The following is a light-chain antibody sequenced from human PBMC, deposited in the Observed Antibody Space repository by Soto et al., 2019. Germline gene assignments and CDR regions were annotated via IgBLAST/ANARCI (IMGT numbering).Light chain of an antibody. CDR1: QSVSNNY. CDR3: QQYGGSGT. CDR2: GAS. Sequence: EIVMTQSPATLSVSPGERATLSCRASQSVSNNYLAWYQQKPGQAPRLLIYGASNRATGIPDRFSGSGSGTDFTLTISRLEPEDFAVYYCQQYGGSGTFGQGTKVDIK. V-gene: IGKV3-20*01. J-gene: IGKJ1*01.